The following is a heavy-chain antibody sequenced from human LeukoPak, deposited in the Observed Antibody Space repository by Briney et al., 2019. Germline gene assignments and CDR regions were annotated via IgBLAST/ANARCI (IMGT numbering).Heavy chain of an antibody. CDR1: GGSVSSISVA. V-gene: IGHV6-1*01. CDR3: SLARSEYHYGMDV. J-gene: IGHJ6*02. Sequence: SQTLSLTCAISGGSVSSISVAWNWIRQSPSRGLEWLGRTYYRSKWYYEYAVSVKGRINISPDTFKNQFSLQLTSVTPEDTAVYYCSLARSEYHYGMDVWGQGTTVTVSS. CDR2: TYYRSKWYY.